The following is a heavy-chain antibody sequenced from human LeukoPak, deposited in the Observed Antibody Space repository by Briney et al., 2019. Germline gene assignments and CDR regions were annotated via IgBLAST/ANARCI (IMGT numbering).Heavy chain of an antibody. CDR2: ISGSGGST. CDR3: AKDLGIGRSGSYSY. D-gene: IGHD3-10*01. V-gene: IGHV3-23*01. CDR1: GFTFSSYA. Sequence: GGSLRLSCAASGFTFSSYAMSWVRQAPGKGLEWVSAISGSGGSTYYAASVKGRFTISRDNSKNTLYLQMNSLRAEDTAVYYCAKDLGIGRSGSYSYWGQGTLVTVSS. J-gene: IGHJ4*02.